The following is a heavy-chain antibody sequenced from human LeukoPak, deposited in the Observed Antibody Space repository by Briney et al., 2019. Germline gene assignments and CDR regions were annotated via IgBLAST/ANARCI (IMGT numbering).Heavy chain of an antibody. CDR2: MYSDVNT. J-gene: IGHJ4*02. D-gene: IGHD1-26*01. V-gene: IGHV3-53*01. CDR3: ARGVLGLKPLDY. CDR1: GFTVSNNY. Sequence: GGSLRLSSAASGFTVSNNYMAWVRQAPGKGLEWVSFMYSDVNTYYADSVKGRFTISTDNSENKLYLQMHSLRAEDTAVYYCARGVLGLKPLDYWGQGTLVTVSS.